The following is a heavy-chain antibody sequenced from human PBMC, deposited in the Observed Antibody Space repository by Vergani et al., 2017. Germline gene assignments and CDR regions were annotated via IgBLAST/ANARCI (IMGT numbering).Heavy chain of an antibody. CDR3: AKDRPRDWETPLFLFDY. CDR2: ISASGGST. CDR1: GYSFTSYG. J-gene: IGHJ4*02. D-gene: IGHD1-26*01. V-gene: IGHV3-23*04. Sequence: EVQLVQSGAEVKKPGESLRISCKGSGYSFTSYGISWVRQAPGKGLEWVSGISASGGSTYYTDSVKGRFIISRDISKNTLYLQMSSLRADDTAVYYCAKDRPRDWETPLFLFDYWGQGTLVAVSS.